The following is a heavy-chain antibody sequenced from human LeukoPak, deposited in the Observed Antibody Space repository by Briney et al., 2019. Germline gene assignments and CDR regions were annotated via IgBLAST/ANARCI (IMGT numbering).Heavy chain of an antibody. Sequence: PGGSLRLSCAASGFTFSSYAMSWVRQAPGKGLEWVSAISGSGGSTYYADSVKGRFTISRDNSKNTLYLQMNSLRAEDTAVYYCATTDNDFWSGYYTAPRVYFDYWGQGTLVTVSS. CDR1: GFTFSSYA. D-gene: IGHD3-3*01. CDR2: ISGSGGST. CDR3: ATTDNDFWSGYYTAPRVYFDY. J-gene: IGHJ4*02. V-gene: IGHV3-23*01.